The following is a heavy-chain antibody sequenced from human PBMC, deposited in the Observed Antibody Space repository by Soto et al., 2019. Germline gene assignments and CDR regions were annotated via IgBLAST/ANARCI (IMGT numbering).Heavy chain of an antibody. V-gene: IGHV3-7*03. CDR2: IKEDGSEK. J-gene: IGHJ4*02. Sequence: GGSLRLSCAASGFIFSNYGMTWVRQAPGKGLEWVANIKEDGSEKYYVDSVKGRFTISRDNSKNTLYLQMNSLRVEDTAVYYCAKGSSGKDGYHYVYWGQGTLVTVSS. D-gene: IGHD5-12*01. CDR1: GFIFSNYG. CDR3: AKGSSGKDGYHYVY.